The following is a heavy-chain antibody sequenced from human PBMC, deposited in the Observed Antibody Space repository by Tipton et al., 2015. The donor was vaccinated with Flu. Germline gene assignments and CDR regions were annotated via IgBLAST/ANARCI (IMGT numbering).Heavy chain of an antibody. J-gene: IGHJ4*02. Sequence: SLRLSCAASGFTFNNYAMNWVRQAPGKGLEWVSAVSGSGGGPHYADSVEGRFTISRDNSKNTVYLQMNSLRAEDTAVYYCARQLGGGDCYWGQGTLVTVSS. CDR3: ARQLGGGDCY. CDR1: GFTFNNYA. V-gene: IGHV3-23*01. CDR2: VSGSGGGP. D-gene: IGHD2-21*01.